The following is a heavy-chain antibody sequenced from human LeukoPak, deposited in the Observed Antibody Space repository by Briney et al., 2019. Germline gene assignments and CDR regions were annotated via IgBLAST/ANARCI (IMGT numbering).Heavy chain of an antibody. CDR1: GYTLTELS. CDR3: ATDTGYSYGSFDY. J-gene: IGHJ4*02. V-gene: IGHV1-24*01. D-gene: IGHD5-18*01. CDR2: FDPEDGET. Sequence: WASVKVSCKVSGYTLTELSMHWVRQAPGKGLEWMGGFDPEDGETIYAQKFQGRVTMTEDTSTDTAYMELSSLRSEDTAVYYCATDTGYSYGSFDYWGQGTLVTVSS.